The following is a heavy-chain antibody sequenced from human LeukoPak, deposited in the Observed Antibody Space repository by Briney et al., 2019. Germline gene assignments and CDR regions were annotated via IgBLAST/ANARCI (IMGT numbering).Heavy chain of an antibody. V-gene: IGHV3-74*01. CDR1: GFTFSTYW. D-gene: IGHD3-10*01. J-gene: IGHJ4*02. CDR3: AKDIFTMVRGVVDY. CDR2: ISSDASIT. Sequence: GGSLRLSCAASGFTFSTYWMHWVRQDPGKGRVWVSRISSDASITSYADPVKGRFTISRDNAKNTLYLQMNSLRAEDTALYYCAKDIFTMVRGVVDYWGQGTLVTVSS.